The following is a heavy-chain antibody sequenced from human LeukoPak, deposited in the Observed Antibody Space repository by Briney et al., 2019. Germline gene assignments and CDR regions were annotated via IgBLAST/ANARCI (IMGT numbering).Heavy chain of an antibody. CDR3: TSGWSAAFDN. Sequence: GGSLRLSCAVSGVPFSSYWMDWVRQAPGKGLEWVAIINPDGSVINHADSVKGRFSISRDNARNSLFLQMNSLRAEDTAVYYCTSGWSAAFDNWGQGTLVSVSS. CDR2: INPDGSVI. D-gene: IGHD6-19*01. J-gene: IGHJ4*02. CDR1: GVPFSSYW. V-gene: IGHV3-7*01.